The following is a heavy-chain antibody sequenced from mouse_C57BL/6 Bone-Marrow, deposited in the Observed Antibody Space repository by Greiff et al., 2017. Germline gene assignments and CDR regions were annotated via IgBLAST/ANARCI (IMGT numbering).Heavy chain of an antibody. V-gene: IGHV1-26*01. Sequence: EVQLVESGPELVKPGASVKISCKASGYTFTDYYMNWVKQSHGKSLEWIGDINPNNGGTSYNQKFKGKATLTVDKSSSTAYMELRSLTSEDSAVYYCARDCYCDYWGQGTTLTVSS. CDR3: ARDCYCDY. CDR1: GYTFTDYY. CDR2: INPNNGGT. J-gene: IGHJ2*01.